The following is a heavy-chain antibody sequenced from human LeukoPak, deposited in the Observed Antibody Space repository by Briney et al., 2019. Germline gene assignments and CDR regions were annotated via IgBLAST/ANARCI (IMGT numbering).Heavy chain of an antibody. D-gene: IGHD6-13*01. CDR1: GGSISSSNW. CDR3: AREAGTTYYFDY. Sequence: PSGTLSLTCAVSGGSISSSNWWSWVRQPAGKGLEWIGRIYTSGSTNYNPSLKSRATMSVDTSKNQFSLKLSSVTAADTAVYYCAREAGTTYYFDYWGQGTLVTVSS. V-gene: IGHV4-4*07. CDR2: IYTSGST. J-gene: IGHJ4*02.